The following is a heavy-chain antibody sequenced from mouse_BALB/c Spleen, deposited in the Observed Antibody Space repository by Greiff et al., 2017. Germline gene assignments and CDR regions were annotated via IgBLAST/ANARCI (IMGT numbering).Heavy chain of an antibody. J-gene: IGHJ2*01. CDR1: GFTFSSYT. CDR3: ARHGNYGEYYFDY. CDR2: ISNGGGST. Sequence: EVQGVESGGGLVQPGGSLKLSCAASGFTFSSYTMSWVRQTPEKRLEWVAYISNGGGSTYYPDTVKGRFTISRDNAKNTLYLQMSSLKSEDTAMYYCARHGNYGEYYFDYWGQGTTLTVSS. D-gene: IGHD2-1*01. V-gene: IGHV5-12-2*01.